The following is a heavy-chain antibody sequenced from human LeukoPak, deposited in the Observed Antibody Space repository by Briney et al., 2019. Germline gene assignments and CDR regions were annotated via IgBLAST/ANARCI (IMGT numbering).Heavy chain of an antibody. CDR2: TNPNSGNT. J-gene: IGHJ4*02. CDR3: ARQKYSGSHRVLAY. D-gene: IGHD1-26*01. CDR1: GYSFVFFG. V-gene: IGHV1-8*03. Sequence: ASVKVSCKASGYSFVFFGVNWVRQATGQGLEWMGWTNPNSGNTGYAQKFQGRVTITRNTSISTAYMELSSLRSEDTAVYYCARQKYSGSHRVLAYWGQGTLVTVSS.